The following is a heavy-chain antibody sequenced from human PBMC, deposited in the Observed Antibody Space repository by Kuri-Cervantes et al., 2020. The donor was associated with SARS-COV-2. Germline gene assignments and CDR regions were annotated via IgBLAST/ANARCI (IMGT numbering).Heavy chain of an antibody. CDR1: GGTFSSYA. Sequence: SVKVSCKASGGTFSSYALSWVRQAPGQGHEWMGGIIPIIGTPNYAQKFQGRVTITADESTSTGYLELSSLRSDDTAVYYCAREGGGDPLVLGFGVVIHDAFDIWGQGTMVTVSS. CDR3: AREGGGDPLVLGFGVVIHDAFDI. D-gene: IGHD3-3*01. V-gene: IGHV1-69*13. J-gene: IGHJ3*02. CDR2: IIPIIGTP.